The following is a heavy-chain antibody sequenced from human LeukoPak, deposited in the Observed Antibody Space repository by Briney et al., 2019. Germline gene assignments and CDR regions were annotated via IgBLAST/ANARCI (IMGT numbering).Heavy chain of an antibody. CDR2: IYHSGST. Sequence: SETLSLTCTVSGYSISSGYYWGWIRQPPGKGLEWIGSIYHSGSTYYNPSLKSRVTISVDTSKNHFSLKLTSVTAADTAVYFCARGSRSTISSLNSWGPGVLVTVSS. CDR3: ARGSRSTISSLNS. D-gene: IGHD5/OR15-5a*01. CDR1: GYSISSGYY. V-gene: IGHV4-38-2*02. J-gene: IGHJ4*02.